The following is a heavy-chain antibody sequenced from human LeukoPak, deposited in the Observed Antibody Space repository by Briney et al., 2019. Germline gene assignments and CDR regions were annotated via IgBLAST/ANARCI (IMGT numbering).Heavy chain of an antibody. V-gene: IGHV4-39*01. CDR1: GGSISSSSYY. Sequence: PSETLSLTCTVSGGSISSSSYYWGWIRQPPGKGLEWIGSIYYSGSTYYNPSLKSRVTISVDTSKNQFSLKLSSVTAADTAVYYCARLGPGEYYGDFGPFDYWGQGTLVTVSS. CDR3: ARLGPGEYYGDFGPFDY. J-gene: IGHJ4*02. CDR2: IYYSGST. D-gene: IGHD4-17*01.